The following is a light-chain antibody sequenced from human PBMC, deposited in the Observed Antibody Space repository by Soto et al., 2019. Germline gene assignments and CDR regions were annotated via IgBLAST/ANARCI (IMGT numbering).Light chain of an antibody. CDR1: QILFWSPNNKNN. CDR2: WAS. CDR3: QQYHRIPET. Sequence: DVVMTQSPDSLAVSLGERATIKCKPGQILFWSPNNKNNLAWYQQKPGQPPKLLISWASTRESGVPDRFSGSGSETDFTLTISSLQAEDVAVYYCQQYHRIPETFGQGTRLEIK. J-gene: IGKJ2*01. V-gene: IGKV4-1*01.